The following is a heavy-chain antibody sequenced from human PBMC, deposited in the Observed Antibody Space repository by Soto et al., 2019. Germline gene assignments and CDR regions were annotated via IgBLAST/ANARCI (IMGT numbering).Heavy chain of an antibody. CDR1: GYTFTSYG. CDR2: ISAYNGNT. V-gene: IGHV1-18*01. Sequence: ASVKVSCTASGYTFTSYGISWVRLAPGQGLEWMGWISAYNGNTNYAQKLQGRVTMTTDTSTSTAYMELRSLRSDDTAVYYCAHSRYSSSWYGHPWGQGTLVTVSS. J-gene: IGHJ5*02. CDR3: AHSRYSSSWYGHP. D-gene: IGHD6-13*01.